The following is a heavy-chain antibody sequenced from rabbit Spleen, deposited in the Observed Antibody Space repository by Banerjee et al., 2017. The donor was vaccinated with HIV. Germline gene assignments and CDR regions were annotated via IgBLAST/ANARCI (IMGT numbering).Heavy chain of an antibody. CDR1: GVSFSGNSY. Sequence: QSLEESGGDLVKPGASLTLTCIASGVSFSGNSYMCWVRQAPGKGLEWIACIDTGSSGFTYFASWAKGRFTISKTSSTTVTLQMTSLTAADTATYFCARAPYGGTSVKYIPYYFNLWGPGTLVTVS. D-gene: IGHD1-1*01. J-gene: IGHJ4*01. V-gene: IGHV1S40*01. CDR2: IDTGSSGFT. CDR3: ARAPYGGTSVKYIPYYFNL.